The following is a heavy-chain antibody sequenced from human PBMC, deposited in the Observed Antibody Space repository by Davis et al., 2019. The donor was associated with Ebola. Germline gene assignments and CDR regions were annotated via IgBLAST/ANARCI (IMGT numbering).Heavy chain of an antibody. Sequence: MPSETLSLTCTVSGGSISSGGYYWSWIRQHPGKGLEWIGYIYYSGSTYYTPSLKSRVTISVDTSKNQFSLKLRSVTAADTAVYYCARQRRDGYSDFDYWGLGSLVTVSS. CDR3: ARQRRDGYSDFDY. J-gene: IGHJ4*02. D-gene: IGHD5-24*01. CDR2: IYYSGST. CDR1: GGSISSGGYY. V-gene: IGHV4-31*03.